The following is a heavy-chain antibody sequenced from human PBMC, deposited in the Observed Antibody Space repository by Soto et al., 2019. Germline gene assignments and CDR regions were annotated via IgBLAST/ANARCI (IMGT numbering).Heavy chain of an antibody. CDR1: GFTFSSYA. J-gene: IGHJ4*02. V-gene: IGHV3-23*01. CDR3: ATAPSYYDFWSGYYPFDY. CDR2: ISGSGGST. D-gene: IGHD3-3*01. Sequence: GGSLRLSCAASGFTFSSYAMSWVRQAPGKGLEWVSAISGSGGSTYYADSVKGRFTISRDNSKNTLYLQMNSLRAEDTAVYYCATAPSYYDFWSGYYPFDYWGQVTLVTVSS.